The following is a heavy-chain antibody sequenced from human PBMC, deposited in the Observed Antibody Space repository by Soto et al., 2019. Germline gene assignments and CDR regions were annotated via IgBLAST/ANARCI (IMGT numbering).Heavy chain of an antibody. CDR1: GGSISGHY. CDR2: IYYSGAS. D-gene: IGHD3-9*01. V-gene: IGHV4-59*11. Sequence: PSETLSLTCTVAGGSISGHYWSWIRQPPGKGLEWIGFIYYSGASNYNPSLNSRVTISVDRSKNQFSLKLSSVTAADTAVYYCTRSLRTGYFMKFDYWGLGTLVTVSS. CDR3: TRSLRTGYFMKFDY. J-gene: IGHJ4*02.